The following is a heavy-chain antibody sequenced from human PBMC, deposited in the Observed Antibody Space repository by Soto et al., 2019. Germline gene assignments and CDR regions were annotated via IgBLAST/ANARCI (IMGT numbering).Heavy chain of an antibody. CDR3: AKGDCSGGSCPLDY. V-gene: IGHV3-23*01. CDR2: ISGSGGST. CDR1: GFTFSSYA. Sequence: GGSLRLSCAASGFTFSSYAMSWVRQAPGKGLEWVSAISGSGGSTYYADSVKGRFTISRDNSKNTLYLQMNSLRAEDTAVYYCAKGDCSGGSCPLDYWGQGTLVTVSA. D-gene: IGHD2-15*01. J-gene: IGHJ4*02.